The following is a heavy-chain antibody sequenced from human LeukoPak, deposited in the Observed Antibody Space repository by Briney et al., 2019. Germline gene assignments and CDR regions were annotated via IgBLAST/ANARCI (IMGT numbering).Heavy chain of an antibody. V-gene: IGHV1-69*01. CDR3: AREPAPDGLGNDRTGYYYYMDV. J-gene: IGHJ6*03. D-gene: IGHD3/OR15-3a*01. Sequence: GASVKVSCKASGGTFSSYAISWVRQAPGQGLEWMGGIIPIFGTANYARKFQGRVTITADESTSTAYMELSSLRSEDTAVYYCAREPAPDGLGNDRTGYYYYMDVWGKGTTVTVSS. CDR2: IIPIFGTA. CDR1: GGTFSSYA.